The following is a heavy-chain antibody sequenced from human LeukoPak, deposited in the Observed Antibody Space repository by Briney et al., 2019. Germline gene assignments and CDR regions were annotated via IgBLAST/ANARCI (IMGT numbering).Heavy chain of an antibody. V-gene: IGHV4-59*01. CDR3: ARTTMVRGTYYMDV. D-gene: IGHD3-10*01. CDR2: IYYSGYT. J-gene: IGHJ6*03. Sequence: SETLSLTCTVSGGSISSYYWNWIRQPPGKGLEWIGYIYYSGYTHYNPSLKSRVTISVDTSKNQFSLKLSSVTAADTAVYYCARTTMVRGTYYMDVWGKGPTVTISS. CDR1: GGSISSYY.